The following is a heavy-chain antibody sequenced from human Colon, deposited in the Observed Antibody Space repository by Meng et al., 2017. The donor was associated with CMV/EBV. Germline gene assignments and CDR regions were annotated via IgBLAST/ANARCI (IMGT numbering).Heavy chain of an antibody. CDR1: EGTFSTYH. D-gene: IGHD4-17*01. J-gene: IGHJ4*02. Sequence: SVKVSCKLSEGTFSTYHINWVRQAPGQGLEWMGAIIPIVNLPTYAQKFQGRVTMTADKSTSTAYMELSSLRSEDTAMYYCARDLSGSLVTTIDFDYWGQGTLVTVSS. CDR2: IIPIVNLP. V-gene: IGHV1-69*10. CDR3: ARDLSGSLVTTIDFDY.